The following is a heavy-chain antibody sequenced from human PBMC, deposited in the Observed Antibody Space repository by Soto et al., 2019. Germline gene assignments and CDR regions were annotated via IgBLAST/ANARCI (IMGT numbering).Heavy chain of an antibody. CDR1: GFSFDDYA. CDR3: ARDVWSRASGPPDS. V-gene: IGHV3-9*01. Sequence: GGSLRLSCAASGFSFDDYAMPWVRQAPGKGLEWVTGISWNSGTIGYADSVKGRFTISRDNAKNSLYLQMKSLRAEDTALYYCARDVWSRASGPPDSWGQGTLVTVSS. D-gene: IGHD3-10*01. CDR2: ISWNSGTI. J-gene: IGHJ4*02.